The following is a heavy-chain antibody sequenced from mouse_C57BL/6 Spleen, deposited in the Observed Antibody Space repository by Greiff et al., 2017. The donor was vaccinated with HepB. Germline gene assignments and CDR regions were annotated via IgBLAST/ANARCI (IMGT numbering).Heavy chain of an antibody. D-gene: IGHD1-1*01. CDR3: ASYGSPYYFDY. J-gene: IGHJ2*01. CDR2: INPNNGGT. Sequence: VQLQQSGPELVKPGASVKISCKASGYTFTDYYMNWVKQSHGKSLEWIGDINPNNGGTSYNQKFKGKATLTVDKSSSTAYMELRSLTSEDSAVYYCASYGSPYYFDYWGQGTTLTVSS. CDR1: GYTFTDYY. V-gene: IGHV1-26*01.